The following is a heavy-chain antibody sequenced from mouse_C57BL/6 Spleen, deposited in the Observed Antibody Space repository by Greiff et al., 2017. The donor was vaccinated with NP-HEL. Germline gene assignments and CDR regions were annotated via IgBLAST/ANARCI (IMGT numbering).Heavy chain of an antibody. D-gene: IGHD4-1*01. CDR3: ARYELGYYFDY. J-gene: IGHJ2*01. CDR1: GFTFSDYG. CDR2: ISSGSSTI. Sequence: EVKLMESGGGLVKPGGSLKLSCAASGFTFSDYGMHWVRQAPEKGLEWVAYISSGSSTIYYADTVKGRFTISRDNAKNTLFLQMTSLRSEDTAMYYCARYELGYYFDYWGQGTTLTVSS. V-gene: IGHV5-17*01.